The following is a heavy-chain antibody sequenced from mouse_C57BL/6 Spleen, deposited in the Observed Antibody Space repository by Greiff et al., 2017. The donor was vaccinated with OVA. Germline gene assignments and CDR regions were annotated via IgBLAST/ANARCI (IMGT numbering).Heavy chain of an antibody. CDR2: IDPSDSYT. CDR1: GYTFTSYW. Sequence: QVQLQQPGAELVKPGASVKLSCKASGYTFTSYWMQWVKQRPGQGLEWIGEIDPSDSYTNYNQKFKGKATLTVDTSSSTAYMQLSSLTSEDSAVYYGARGGDYDRPDYWGQGTTLTVSS. CDR3: ARGGDYDRPDY. V-gene: IGHV1-50*01. D-gene: IGHD2-4*01. J-gene: IGHJ2*01.